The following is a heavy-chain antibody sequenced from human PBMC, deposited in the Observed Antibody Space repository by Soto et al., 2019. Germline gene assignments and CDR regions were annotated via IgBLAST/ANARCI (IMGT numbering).Heavy chain of an antibody. CDR1: GGSISSSSYY. V-gene: IGHV4-39*01. D-gene: IGHD5-12*01. Sequence: QLQLQESGPGLVKPSETLSLTCTVSGGSISSSSYYWGWIRQPPGKGLEWIGSIYYSGSTYYNPSLKRRVTISVDTSKNQFSLKRSSVTAADTAVYYWARTHDWWLAPFGYWGQGTLVTVSS. CDR3: ARTHDWWLAPFGY. CDR2: IYYSGST. J-gene: IGHJ4*02.